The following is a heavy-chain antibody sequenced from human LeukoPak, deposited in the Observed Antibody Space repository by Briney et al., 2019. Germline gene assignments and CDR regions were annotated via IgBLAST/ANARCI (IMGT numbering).Heavy chain of an antibody. Sequence: SQTLSLSCAISGYGFSSNSSAWNWVRQSPARGLEWLGRTYYRGKWYSDYAVSVKSRLTINPDTSKNQFPLQLNSVTPEDTTVYYCAREPVYSTGWGRYYYGMDVWGQGTTVTVSS. D-gene: IGHD6-19*01. CDR1: GYGFSSNSSA. CDR3: AREPVYSTGWGRYYYGMDV. CDR2: TYYRGKWYS. J-gene: IGHJ6*02. V-gene: IGHV6-1*01.